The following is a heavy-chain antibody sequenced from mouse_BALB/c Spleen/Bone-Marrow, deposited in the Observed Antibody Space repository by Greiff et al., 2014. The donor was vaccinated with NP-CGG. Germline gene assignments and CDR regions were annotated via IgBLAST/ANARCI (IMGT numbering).Heavy chain of an antibody. CDR3: ARLGYYGGFAY. CDR2: INPDSSTI. V-gene: IGHV4-1*02. CDR1: GFDFSGYW. Sequence: EVQLQQSGGGLVQPGGSLKLSCVASGFDFSGYWMSWVRQAPGKGLEWIGEINPDSSTINYTPSLKDRFIISRDNAKNTLCLQMSKVRSEDTALYYCARLGYYGGFAYWGQGTLVTVSA. J-gene: IGHJ3*01. D-gene: IGHD2-3*01.